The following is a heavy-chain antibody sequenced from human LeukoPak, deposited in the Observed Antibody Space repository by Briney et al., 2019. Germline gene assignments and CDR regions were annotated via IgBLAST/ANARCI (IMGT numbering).Heavy chain of an antibody. D-gene: IGHD6-13*01. CDR3: AKSTGYSSGWYVFDY. J-gene: IGHJ4*02. CDR1: GFTFSSYA. CDR2: TSGSGGST. V-gene: IGHV3-23*01. Sequence: GGSLRLSCAASGFTFSSYAMSWVRQAPGKGLEWVSATSGSGGSTYYADSVKGRFTISRDNSKNTLYLQMNSLRAEDTAVYYCAKSTGYSSGWYVFDYWGQGTLVTVSS.